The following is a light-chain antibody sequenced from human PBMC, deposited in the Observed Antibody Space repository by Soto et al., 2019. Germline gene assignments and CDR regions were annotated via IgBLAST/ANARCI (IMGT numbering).Light chain of an antibody. J-gene: IGLJ1*01. CDR3: SSYAGSNNPYV. CDR2: EVS. CDR1: SGDVGGYNY. V-gene: IGLV2-8*01. Sequence: QSALTQPPSASGSPGQSVTISCTGTSGDVGGYNYVSWYQQHPGKAPKLMIYEVSKRPSGVPDRFSGSKSGNTASLTVSGLQAEDEAAYYCSSYAGSNNPYVFGTGTQLTVL.